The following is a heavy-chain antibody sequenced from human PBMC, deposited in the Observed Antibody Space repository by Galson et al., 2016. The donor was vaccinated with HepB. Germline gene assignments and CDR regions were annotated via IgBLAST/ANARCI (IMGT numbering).Heavy chain of an antibody. CDR2: MSVSGDNT. Sequence: SLRLSCAASGFTFTAHAMTWVRQAPGKGLEWVSTMSVSGDNTYYAGSVKGRVTISRDNSKNTLHLQMNSLRVADTAVYYCARGNSDGSYSPLDHWGQGILVTVSS. D-gene: IGHD2/OR15-2a*01. V-gene: IGHV3-23*01. CDR3: ARGNSDGSYSPLDH. CDR1: GFTFTAHA. J-gene: IGHJ4*02.